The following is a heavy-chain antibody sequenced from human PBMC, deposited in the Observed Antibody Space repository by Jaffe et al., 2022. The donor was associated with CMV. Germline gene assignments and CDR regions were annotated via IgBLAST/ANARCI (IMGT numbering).Heavy chain of an antibody. CDR2: ISSSSSYI. CDR3: ARASLRYNWNRGAFDI. J-gene: IGHJ3*02. V-gene: IGHV3-21*01. D-gene: IGHD1-20*01. Sequence: EVQLVESGGGLVKPGGSLRLSCAASGFTFSSYSMNWVRQAPGKGLEWVSSISSSSSYIYYADSVKGRFTISRDNAKNSLYLQMNSLRAEDTAVYYCARASLRYNWNRGAFDIWGQGTMVTVSS. CDR1: GFTFSSYS.